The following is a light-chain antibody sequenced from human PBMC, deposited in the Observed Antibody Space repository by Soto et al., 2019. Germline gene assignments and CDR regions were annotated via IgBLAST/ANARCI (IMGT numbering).Light chain of an antibody. CDR3: SSYTSSTNYA. CDR1: SIDIAPYNY. V-gene: IGLV2-14*01. J-gene: IGLJ1*01. Sequence: QSALTQPASVSGSPGQSLTISCTGTSIDIAPYNYVSWYQQHPGKAPKLIIYEVSYRPSGISNRFSGPKSGNTASLTISGLQAEDEADYYCSSYTSSTNYAFGTGTKVTVL. CDR2: EVS.